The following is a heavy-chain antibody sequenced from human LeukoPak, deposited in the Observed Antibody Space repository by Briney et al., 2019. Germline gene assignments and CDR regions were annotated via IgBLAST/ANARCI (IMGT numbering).Heavy chain of an antibody. CDR2: IRYDGSNK. CDR3: AKGITIFGVPNEG. CDR1: GFTFSSYG. D-gene: IGHD3-3*01. Sequence: GGSLRLSCAASGFTFSSYGMHWVRQAPGRGLEWVAFIRYDGSNKYYADSVKGRFTISRDNSKNTLYLQMNSLRAEDTAVYYCAKGITIFGVPNEGWGQGTLVTVSS. J-gene: IGHJ4*02. V-gene: IGHV3-30*02.